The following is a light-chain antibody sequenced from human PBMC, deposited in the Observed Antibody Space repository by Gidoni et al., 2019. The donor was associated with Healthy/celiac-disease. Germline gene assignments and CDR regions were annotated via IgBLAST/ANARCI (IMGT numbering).Light chain of an antibody. Sequence: DIQMTQSPSSLSASVGDRVTITCRASQSISSYLNWYQQKPGQPPQLLIYAASSLQSGVPSRFSGSGSGTDFTPTISRLQPEDFAIYYCKQSYRPPFTFGPGTKVDIK. J-gene: IGKJ3*01. V-gene: IGKV1-39*01. CDR3: KQSYRPPFT. CDR1: QSISSY. CDR2: AAS.